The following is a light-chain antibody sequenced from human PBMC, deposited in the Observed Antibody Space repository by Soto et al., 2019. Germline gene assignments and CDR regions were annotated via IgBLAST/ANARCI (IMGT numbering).Light chain of an antibody. CDR3: SSYTSSSTSV. V-gene: IGLV2-14*01. Sequence: QSVLTQPASVSGSPGQSITISCTGTSSYVGGYNYVSWYQQHPGKAPKLMIYDVSNRPSGVSNRFSGSKSGNTASLTISGLQAEDEADYYCSSYTSSSTSVFGTGTKVTVL. J-gene: IGLJ1*01. CDR1: SSYVGGYNY. CDR2: DVS.